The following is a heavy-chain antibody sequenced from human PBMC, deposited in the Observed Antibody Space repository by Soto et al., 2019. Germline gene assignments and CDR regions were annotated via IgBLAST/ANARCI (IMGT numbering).Heavy chain of an antibody. D-gene: IGHD6-19*01. CDR2: ISGSGGST. CDR1: GFTFSSYA. J-gene: IGHJ3*02. CDR3: AKDTYSSGWPTDAFDI. Sequence: PGGSLRLSCAASGFTFSSYAISWVRQAPGKGLEWVSDISGSGGSTYYADSVKGRFTISRDNSKNTLYLQMNSLRAEDTAVYYCAKDTYSSGWPTDAFDIWGQGTMVTVSS. V-gene: IGHV3-23*01.